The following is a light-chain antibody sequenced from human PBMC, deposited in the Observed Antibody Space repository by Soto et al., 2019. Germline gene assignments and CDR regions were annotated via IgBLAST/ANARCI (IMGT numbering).Light chain of an antibody. J-gene: IGLJ3*02. Sequence: QSVLTQPPSASGTPGQRVTISCSGSSSNIGSNTVTWYHHLPGTAPKVLIYTNDQRPSGVPDRFSGSKSGTSASLAISGLQSEDEAEYYCAAWDDSLNAPVFGGRTKLTVL. CDR1: SSNIGSNT. V-gene: IGLV1-44*01. CDR2: TND. CDR3: AAWDDSLNAPV.